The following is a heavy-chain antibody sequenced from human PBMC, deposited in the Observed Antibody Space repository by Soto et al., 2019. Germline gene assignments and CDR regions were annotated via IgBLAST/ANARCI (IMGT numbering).Heavy chain of an antibody. CDR1: GYTFTSYG. CDR3: ARVLTVAGSFDY. D-gene: IGHD6-19*01. V-gene: IGHV1-18*04. J-gene: IGHJ4*02. CDR2: ISAYNGNT. Sequence: ASLKVSCKASGYTFTSYGISWVRQAPGQGLEWMGWISAYNGNTNYAQKLQGRVTMTTDTSTSTAYMELRSLRSDDTAVYYCARVLTVAGSFDYWGQGTLVTVSS.